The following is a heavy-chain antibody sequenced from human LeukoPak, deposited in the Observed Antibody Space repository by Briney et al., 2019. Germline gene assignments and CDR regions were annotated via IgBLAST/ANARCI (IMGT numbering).Heavy chain of an antibody. CDR3: ARDPKRIAVAVKRNWFDP. Sequence: ASVKVSCKASGYTFTGYYMHWVRQAPGQGLEWMGWINPNSGGTNYAQKFQGRVTMTRDTSISTAYMELSRLRSDDTAVYYCARDPKRIAVAVKRNWFDPWGQGTLVTVSS. J-gene: IGHJ5*02. CDR1: GYTFTGYY. CDR2: INPNSGGT. D-gene: IGHD6-19*01. V-gene: IGHV1-2*02.